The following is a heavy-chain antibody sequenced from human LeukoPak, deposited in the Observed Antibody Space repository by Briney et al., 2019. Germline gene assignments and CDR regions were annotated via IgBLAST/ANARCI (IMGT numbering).Heavy chain of an antibody. CDR1: GFTFNSYG. Sequence: GRSLRLSCAASGFTFNSYGMHWVRQAPGKGLEWVAVIWYDGSNKYYADSVKGRFTISRDNSKNTLYLQMNSLRAEDTAVYYCARARVRDLYYFDYWGQGTLVTVSS. V-gene: IGHV3-33*01. J-gene: IGHJ4*02. D-gene: IGHD3-10*01. CDR3: ARARVRDLYYFDY. CDR2: IWYDGSNK.